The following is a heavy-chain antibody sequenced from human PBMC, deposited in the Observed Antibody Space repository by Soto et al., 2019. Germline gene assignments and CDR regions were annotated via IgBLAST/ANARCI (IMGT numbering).Heavy chain of an antibody. CDR2: IKQDGSEK. J-gene: IGHJ6*02. CDR1: GFTFSSYW. CDR3: ARGRSSTVTYYYYYYGMDV. V-gene: IGHV3-7*01. Sequence: GESLKISCAASGFTFSSYWMSWVRQAPGKGLEWVANIKQDGSEKYYVDSVKGRFTISRDKAKNSLYLQMNSLRAEDTAVYSCARGRSSTVTYYYYYYGMDVWGQGTTVTVSS. D-gene: IGHD4-4*01.